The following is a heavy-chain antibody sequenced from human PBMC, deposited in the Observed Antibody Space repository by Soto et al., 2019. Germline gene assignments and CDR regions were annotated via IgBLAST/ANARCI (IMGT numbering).Heavy chain of an antibody. V-gene: IGHV4-31*02. CDR3: AEDGIRDVRSVSAFLLNRSSDL. CDR2: IYYSVST. Sequence: PGKGLEWIGYIYYSVSTYYNPSLKSRVTISVDTSKNQFSLKLSSVTAADTVVFFQAEDGIRDVRSVSAFLLNRSSDL. D-gene: IGHD3-10*02. J-gene: IGHJ2*01.